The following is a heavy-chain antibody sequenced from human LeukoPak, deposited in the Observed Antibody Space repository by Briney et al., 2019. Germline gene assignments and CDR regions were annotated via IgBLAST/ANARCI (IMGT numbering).Heavy chain of an antibody. CDR3: AKENYDILTGPYYYGMDV. Sequence: GMSLRLSCAASGFTFSSYDMHRLRQAPGQGLEGMAVISYDGSNKYYAYSVKGRLTISRENSKDTLYLKMSSLRAEDAGVYYCAKENYDILTGPYYYGMDVWGQGTTVTVSS. J-gene: IGHJ6*02. V-gene: IGHV3-30*18. CDR1: GFTFSSYD. CDR2: ISYDGSNK. D-gene: IGHD3-9*01.